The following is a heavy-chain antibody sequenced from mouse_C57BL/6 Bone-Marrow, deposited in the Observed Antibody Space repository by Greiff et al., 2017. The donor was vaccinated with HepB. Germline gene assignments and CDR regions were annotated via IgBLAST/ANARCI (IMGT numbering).Heavy chain of an antibody. V-gene: IGHV1-9*01. J-gene: IGHJ1*03. Sequence: VQLQQSGAELMKPGASVKLSCKATGYTFTGYWIEWVKQSPAHGLEWIGEILPGSGSTNYNEKFKGKATFTADTSSNTAYMQLSSLTTEDSAIYYCARELFITTVVGYWYFDVWGTGTTVTVSS. D-gene: IGHD1-1*01. CDR2: ILPGSGST. CDR1: GYTFTGYW. CDR3: ARELFITTVVGYWYFDV.